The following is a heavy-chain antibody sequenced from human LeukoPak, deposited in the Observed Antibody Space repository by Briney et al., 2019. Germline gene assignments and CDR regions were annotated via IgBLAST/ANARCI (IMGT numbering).Heavy chain of an antibody. J-gene: IGHJ4*02. CDR2: ISSSGGTI. D-gene: IGHD3-3*01. CDR1: GFTFSAYS. Sequence: GGSLRLSCEASGFTFSAYSMDWVRQAPGKGLEWVSYISSSGGTIYYADSVKGRFTISRDNAKSSLYLQMNSLGAEDTAVYYCARSITIFGVITSYYFDFWGQGTLVTVSS. CDR3: ARSITIFGVITSYYFDF. V-gene: IGHV3-48*01.